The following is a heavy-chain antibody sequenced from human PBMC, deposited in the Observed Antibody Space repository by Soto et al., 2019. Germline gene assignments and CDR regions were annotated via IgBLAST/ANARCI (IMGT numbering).Heavy chain of an antibody. V-gene: IGHV4-31*03. CDR3: ARGVYYYDSSGYENLNWCDP. Sequence: SETLSLTCTVSGDSISNGGYYWTWSRQHPGKGLDWIGYIYYSGSTHYSPSLKSRVTISVDTSDNQFSLKLSSVTAADTAVYFCARGVYYYDSSGYENLNWCDPWGQGTLVTVSS. CDR2: IYYSGST. D-gene: IGHD3-22*01. CDR1: GDSISNGGYY. J-gene: IGHJ5*02.